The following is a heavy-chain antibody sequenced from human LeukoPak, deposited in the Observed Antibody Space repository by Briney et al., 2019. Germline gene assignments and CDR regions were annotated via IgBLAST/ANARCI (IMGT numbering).Heavy chain of an antibody. CDR1: GFTFSSYA. D-gene: IGHD4-17*01. V-gene: IGHV3-23*01. CDR2: ISGSGGST. J-gene: IGHJ4*02. CDR3: AKAPPPSTVTTRWFDY. Sequence: GGSLRLSCAASGFTFSSYAMSLVRQAPGKGLEWVSAISGSGGSTYYADSVKGRFTISRDNSKNTLYLQMNSLRAEDTAVYYCAKAPPPSTVTTRWFDYWGQGTLVTVSS.